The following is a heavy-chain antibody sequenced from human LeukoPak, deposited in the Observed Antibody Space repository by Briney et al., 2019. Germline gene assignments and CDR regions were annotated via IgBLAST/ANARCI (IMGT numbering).Heavy chain of an antibody. D-gene: IGHD2/OR15-2a*01. V-gene: IGHV3-23*01. CDR1: GFTFSSYA. CDR3: AKERGEEAAPFLYYYYNRDF. Sequence: GGSLRLSCAASGFTFSSYAMSWVRQAPGKGLEWVSAISGSGGSTYYADSVKGRFTISRDNSKNTLYLQMNSLRAEDTAVYYCAKERGEEAAPFLYYYYNRDFWGKGTTVTVS. CDR2: ISGSGGST. J-gene: IGHJ6*03.